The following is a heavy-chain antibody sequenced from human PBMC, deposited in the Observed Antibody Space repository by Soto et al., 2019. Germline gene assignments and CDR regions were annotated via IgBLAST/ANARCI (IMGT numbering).Heavy chain of an antibody. J-gene: IGHJ4*02. CDR1: GYAFTNYG. D-gene: IGHD3-10*01. CDR2: ISGYNGNT. V-gene: IGHV1-18*01. CDR3: ARGPRTSAASPAFY. Sequence: QVQLVQSGAEVKKPGASVTVSCKASGYAFTNYGITWVRQAPGQGLEWMGWISGYNGNTNYAQKLQGRVNMTKDTSTSTAYMELRSIRSVDTAVYYCARGPRTSAASPAFYWGQGTLLTVSS.